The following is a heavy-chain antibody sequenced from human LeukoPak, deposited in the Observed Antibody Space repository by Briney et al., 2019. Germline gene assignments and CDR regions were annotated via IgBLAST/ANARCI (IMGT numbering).Heavy chain of an antibody. V-gene: IGHV3-48*01. CDR1: GFTFSHYN. CDR2: ITGSSSTI. D-gene: IGHD6-13*01. Sequence: QPGGSLRLSCAASGFTFSHYNMNWVRQAPGKGLEWVSYITGSSSTIYYADSVKGRFTISRDSAKNSLYLQMNSLRAEDTAVYYCAREPTYTSTWYTSCDYWGQGILVTVSS. J-gene: IGHJ4*02. CDR3: AREPTYTSTWYTSCDY.